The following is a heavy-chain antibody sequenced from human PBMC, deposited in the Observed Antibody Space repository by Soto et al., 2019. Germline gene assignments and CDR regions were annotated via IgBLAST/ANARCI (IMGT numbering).Heavy chain of an antibody. CDR2: IWYDGSNK. Sequence: QVQLVESGGGVVQPGRSLRLSCAASGFTFSSYGMHWVRQAPGKGLEWVAVIWYDGSNKYYADSVKGRFTISRDNSKNTLYLQMNSLRAEDTAVYYCARDQYCCSTSCYAPYWFDPWGQGTLVTVSS. V-gene: IGHV3-33*01. J-gene: IGHJ5*02. CDR1: GFTFSSYG. D-gene: IGHD2-2*01. CDR3: ARDQYCCSTSCYAPYWFDP.